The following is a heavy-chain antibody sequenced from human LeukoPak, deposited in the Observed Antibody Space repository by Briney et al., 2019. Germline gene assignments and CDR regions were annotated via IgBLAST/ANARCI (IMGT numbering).Heavy chain of an antibody. V-gene: IGHV3-23*01. D-gene: IGHD3-9*01. Sequence: GGSLRLSCAASGFVFSGYVMTGVRQAPGKGLDWISDITGDGIQCYCEDSLKGRFTTSRDNSNKHVYVQMNNVRAVCTGLYFCAKEGLYFDGRTHMYYLDTWGQGTQVAVSS. CDR3: AKEGLYFDGRTHMYYLDT. CDR1: GFVFSGYV. CDR2: ITGDGIQC. J-gene: IGHJ4*02.